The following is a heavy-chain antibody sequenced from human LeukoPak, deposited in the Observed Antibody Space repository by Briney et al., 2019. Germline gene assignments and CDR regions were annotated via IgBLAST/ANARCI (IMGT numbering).Heavy chain of an antibody. J-gene: IGHJ4*02. CDR3: ARDNSGFDY. Sequence: GGSLRLSCVASGFTFNNYWMTWVRQAPGKGLEWVANMRHDGSARYYGDSVKGRFTISRDDAKNSLFLQMNSLRADDTALYYCARDNSGFDYWGQGTLVTVSS. V-gene: IGHV3-7*01. CDR2: MRHDGSAR. D-gene: IGHD6-19*01. CDR1: GFTFNNYW.